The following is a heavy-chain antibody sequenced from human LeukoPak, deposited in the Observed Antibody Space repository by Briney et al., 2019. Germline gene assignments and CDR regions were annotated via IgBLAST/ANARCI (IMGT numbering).Heavy chain of an antibody. D-gene: IGHD2-2*01. CDR2: INHSGST. Sequence: SETLSLTCAVYGGSFSGYYWSWIRRPPGKGLEWIGEINHSGSTNYNPSLKSRVTISVDTSKNQFSLKLSSVTAADTAVYYCARGPVVPAAMAYGMDVWGKGTTVTVSS. CDR1: GGSFSGYY. CDR3: ARGPVVPAAMAYGMDV. J-gene: IGHJ6*04. V-gene: IGHV4-34*01.